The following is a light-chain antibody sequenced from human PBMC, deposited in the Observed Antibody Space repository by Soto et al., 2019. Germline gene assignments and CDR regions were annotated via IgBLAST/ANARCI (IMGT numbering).Light chain of an antibody. CDR3: SSRIGGTSVV. Sequence: QSALTQPPSASGSPGQSVTISCTGTSSDLGDFNYVSWYQQHPGQVPKLMIYEVTERPSGVPDRFSGSKSGNTASLTVSGLQAEDEADYYCSSRIGGTSVVFGGGTKITVL. V-gene: IGLV2-8*01. CDR1: SSDLGDFNY. J-gene: IGLJ2*01. CDR2: EVT.